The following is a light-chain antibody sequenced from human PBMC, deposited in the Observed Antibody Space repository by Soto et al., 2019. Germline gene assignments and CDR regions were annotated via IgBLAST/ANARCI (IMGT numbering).Light chain of an antibody. V-gene: IGKV1-27*01. CDR3: QKYNSASLT. J-gene: IGKJ4*01. Sequence: DIQMTQSPSSLSASVGDRVTITCRASQHISTYLAWYQQKPGKFPKLLMSAASTMQSGVPSRFSGSGSGTEFTLTRSSLQPEDVATYYFQKYNSASLTFGGGTNVEIK. CDR2: AAS. CDR1: QHISTY.